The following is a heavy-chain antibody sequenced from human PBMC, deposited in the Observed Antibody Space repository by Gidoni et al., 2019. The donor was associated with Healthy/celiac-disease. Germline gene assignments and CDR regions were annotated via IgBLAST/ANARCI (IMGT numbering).Heavy chain of an antibody. D-gene: IGHD5-12*01. CDR1: GSSFTSYW. J-gene: IGHJ3*02. CDR3: ARRGYSKIDGYIDAFDI. CDR2: IYPGDSDT. V-gene: IGHV5-51*03. Sequence: EVQLVQSGAEVKQPGESLKISCKGSGSSFTSYWIGWVRQMPGKGLEWMGNIYPGDSDTRYSPSFQGQVTISADKSISTAYLQWSSLKASDTAMYYCARRGYSKIDGYIDAFDIWGQGTMVTVSS.